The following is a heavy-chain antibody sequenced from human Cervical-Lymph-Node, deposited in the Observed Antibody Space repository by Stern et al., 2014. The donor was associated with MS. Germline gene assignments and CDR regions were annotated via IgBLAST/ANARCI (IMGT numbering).Heavy chain of an antibody. D-gene: IGHD1-7*01. CDR1: GFTFSNYG. V-gene: IGHV3-33*01. Sequence: QVQLVQSGGGVVQPGRSLRLSCAASGFTFSNYGMHWVRQAPGKVLEWLAVIWYDGNKKYYADSVKGRFTISRDNSKNTLFLQMSSLTAEDTALYYCARGNWNYEGMGYWGQGTLVTVSS. CDR2: IWYDGNKK. CDR3: ARGNWNYEGMGY. J-gene: IGHJ4*02.